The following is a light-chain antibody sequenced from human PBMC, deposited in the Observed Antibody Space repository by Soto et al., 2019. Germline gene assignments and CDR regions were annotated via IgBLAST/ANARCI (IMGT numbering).Light chain of an antibody. CDR3: RSYAGSYTPYV. CDR2: DVS. Sequence: QSALTQPRSVSGSPGQSVTISCTGTSSDVGGYNYVSWYQQHPGKAPKLMIYDVSKRPSGVPDRFSGSKSGNTASLTISGLQAEDEADYYCRSYAGSYTPYVFGTGTKVTV. CDR1: SSDVGGYNY. V-gene: IGLV2-11*01. J-gene: IGLJ1*01.